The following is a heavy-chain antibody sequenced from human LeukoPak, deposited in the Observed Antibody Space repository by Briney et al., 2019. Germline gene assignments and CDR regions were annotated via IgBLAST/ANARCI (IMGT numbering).Heavy chain of an antibody. V-gene: IGHV3-23*01. CDR1: GFTFSSYA. CDR3: ARDRITTLRGVIKNRNWFDP. J-gene: IGHJ5*02. CDR2: ISGSGGST. D-gene: IGHD3-10*01. Sequence: GGSLRLSCAASGFTFSSYAMSWVRQAPGKGLEWVSAISGSGGSTYYADSVKGRFTISRDNSKNTLYLQMNSLRAEDTAVYYCARDRITTLRGVIKNRNWFDPWGQGTLVTVSS.